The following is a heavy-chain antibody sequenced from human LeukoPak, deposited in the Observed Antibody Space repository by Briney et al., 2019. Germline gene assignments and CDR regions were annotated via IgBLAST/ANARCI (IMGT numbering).Heavy chain of an antibody. V-gene: IGHV4-59*01. CDR2: IYYSGST. CDR3: ARYYGDPSDAFDI. Sequence: SETLSLTCTVSGGSISSYYWSWIRQPPGKGLEWIGYIYYSGSTNYNPSLKSRVTISVDTSKNQFSLKLSSVTAADPAVYYCARYYGDPSDAFDIWGQGTMVTVSS. CDR1: GGSISSYY. J-gene: IGHJ3*02. D-gene: IGHD4-17*01.